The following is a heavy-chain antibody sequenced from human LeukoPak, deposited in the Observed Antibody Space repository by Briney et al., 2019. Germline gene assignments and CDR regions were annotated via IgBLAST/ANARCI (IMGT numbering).Heavy chain of an antibody. CDR3: ARDSTTMDAGWFDP. V-gene: IGHV4-59*01. CDR2: VYYSGST. Sequence: PSEALSLTCTVSGGSLSGFYWSWIRQPPGKGLEWIGYVYYSGSTTYNPSLKSRVTIAVDTSKNQFSLRLGSVTAADTAVYYCARDSTTMDAGWFDPWGQGTLVTVSS. CDR1: GGSLSGFY. J-gene: IGHJ5*02. D-gene: IGHD1-1*01.